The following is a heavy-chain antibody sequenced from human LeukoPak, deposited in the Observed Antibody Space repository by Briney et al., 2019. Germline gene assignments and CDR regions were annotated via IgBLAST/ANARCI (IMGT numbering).Heavy chain of an antibody. Sequence: PSGTLSLTCTVSGGSVSSGSYYWSWIRQPPGKGLEWIGYIYYSGSTNYNPSLKSRVTISVDTSKNQFSLKLSSVTAADTAVYYCARGYYYYDSSGYPRYYYYGMDVWGQGTTVTVSS. J-gene: IGHJ6*02. CDR2: IYYSGST. D-gene: IGHD3-22*01. CDR3: ARGYYYYDSSGYPRYYYYGMDV. V-gene: IGHV4-61*01. CDR1: GGSVSSGSYY.